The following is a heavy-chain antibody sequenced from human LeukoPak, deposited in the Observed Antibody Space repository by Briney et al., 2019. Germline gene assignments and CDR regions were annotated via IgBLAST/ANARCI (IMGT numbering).Heavy chain of an antibody. CDR2: IYYSGST. J-gene: IGHJ4*02. D-gene: IGHD3-3*01. CDR3: ARFSYDFWSGYSDY. Sequence: SETLSLTCTVSGGSISSGGYYWSRIRQHPGKGLEWIGYIYYSGSTYYNPSLKSRVTISVDTSKNQFSLKLSSVTAADTAVYYCARFSYDFWSGYSDYWGQGTLVTVSS. CDR1: GGSISSGGYY. V-gene: IGHV4-31*03.